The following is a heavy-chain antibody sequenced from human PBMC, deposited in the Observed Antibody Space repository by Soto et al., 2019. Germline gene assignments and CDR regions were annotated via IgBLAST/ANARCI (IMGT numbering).Heavy chain of an antibody. CDR3: ARCDTIIWYFVY. Sequence: PSETLSLTCAVSGGSISSGGYSWSWIRQPPGKGLEWIGYIYHSGSTYYNPSLKSRVTISVDRSKNQFSLKLSSVTAADTAVYYCARCDTIIWYFVYWGQGTLVTVSS. V-gene: IGHV4-30-2*01. D-gene: IGHD3-22*01. J-gene: IGHJ4*02. CDR2: IYHSGST. CDR1: GGSISSGGYS.